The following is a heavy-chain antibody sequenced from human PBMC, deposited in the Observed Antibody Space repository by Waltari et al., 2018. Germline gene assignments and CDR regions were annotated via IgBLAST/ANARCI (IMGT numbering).Heavy chain of an antibody. CDR1: GYSISSGYY. Sequence: QVQLQESGPGLVKPSETLSLTCAVSGYSISSGYYWGWIRQPPGKGLEWIGSIYHSGSTYYNRSLKSRVTISVDTSKNQFSLKLSSVTAADTAVYYCAREGITMVQGVIINWGQGTLVTVSS. D-gene: IGHD3-10*01. CDR2: IYHSGST. V-gene: IGHV4-38-2*02. J-gene: IGHJ4*02. CDR3: AREGITMVQGVIIN.